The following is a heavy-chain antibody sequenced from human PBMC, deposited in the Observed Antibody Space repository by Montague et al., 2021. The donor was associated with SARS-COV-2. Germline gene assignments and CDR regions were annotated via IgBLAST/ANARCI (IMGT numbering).Heavy chain of an antibody. CDR3: ARIGYGSVGYYYIYPD. D-gene: IGHD3-22*01. CDR1: GASVRSGNCS. J-gene: IGHJ1*01. V-gene: IGHV4-61*01. CDR2: ISYSGST. Sequence: SETLSLTCTVSGASVRSGNCSWNWIRQPPGKGLEWYWYISYSGSTNSSPSLKSRVTISVDTSKNQLSLKVISATAADTAEYYCARIGYGSVGYYYIYPDWGPGTLVTASS.